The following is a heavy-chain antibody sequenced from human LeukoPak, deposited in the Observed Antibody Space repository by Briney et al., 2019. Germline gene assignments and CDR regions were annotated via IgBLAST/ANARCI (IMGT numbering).Heavy chain of an antibody. J-gene: IGHJ6*03. Sequence: ASVKVSCKASGYTFTSYGISWVRQAPGQGLEWMGWISAYNGNTNYAQNLQGRVTMTTDTSTSTAYMELRGLTSDDTAVYYCARVLEITNYYYYMDVWGKGTTVTVSS. V-gene: IGHV1-18*01. CDR3: ARVLEITNYYYYMDV. CDR2: ISAYNGNT. CDR1: GYTFTSYG. D-gene: IGHD1-1*01.